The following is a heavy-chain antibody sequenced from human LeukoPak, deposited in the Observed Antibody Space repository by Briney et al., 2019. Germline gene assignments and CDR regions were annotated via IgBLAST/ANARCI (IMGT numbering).Heavy chain of an antibody. D-gene: IGHD2-2*01. J-gene: IGHJ4*02. CDR3: AKVGCSSTSCYEVY. CDR2: IRYDGSNK. CDR1: GFTFSSYG. V-gene: IGHV3-30*02. Sequence: GGSLRLSCAASGFTFSSYGMHWVRQAPGKGLEWVAFIRYDGSNKYYADSVKGRFTISRDNSKNTLYLQMNSLRAEDTAVYYCAKVGCSSTSCYEVYWGQGTLVTVSS.